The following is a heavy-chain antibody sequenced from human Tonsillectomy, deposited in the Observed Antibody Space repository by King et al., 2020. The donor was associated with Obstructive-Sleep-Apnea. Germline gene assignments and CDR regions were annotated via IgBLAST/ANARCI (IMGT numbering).Heavy chain of an antibody. CDR1: GFTFSSSG. Sequence: VQLVESGGGVVQPGGSLRLSFAASGFTFSSSGMHWVRQAPGKGLEVVTFIRYDGSNEYYADSGKGRFSVSRDNSKNALFLQMNNLSAEDTAVYYCAKDNSNWSFDYWGQGILVTVSS. J-gene: IGHJ4*02. CDR3: AKDNSNWSFDY. V-gene: IGHV3-30*02. CDR2: IRYDGSNE. D-gene: IGHD6-6*01.